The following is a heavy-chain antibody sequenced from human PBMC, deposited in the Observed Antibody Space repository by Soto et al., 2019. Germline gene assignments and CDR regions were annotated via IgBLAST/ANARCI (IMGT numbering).Heavy chain of an antibody. D-gene: IGHD3-22*01. CDR1: GFTFSSYE. CDR3: ARDRSGTHYYDSSGSLDY. CDR2: ISSSGSTI. Sequence: PGGSLRLSCAASGFTFSSYEMNWVRQAPGKGLEWVSYISSSGSTIYYADSVKGRFTISRDNAKNSLYLQMNSLRAEDTAVYYCARDRSGTHYYDSSGSLDYWGQGTLVTVSS. V-gene: IGHV3-48*03. J-gene: IGHJ4*02.